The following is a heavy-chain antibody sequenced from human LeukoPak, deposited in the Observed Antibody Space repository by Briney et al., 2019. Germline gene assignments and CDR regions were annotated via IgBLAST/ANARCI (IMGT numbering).Heavy chain of an antibody. V-gene: IGHV1-69*13. D-gene: IGHD4-17*01. CDR3: ARGHGDYLYYFDY. CDR2: IIPIFGTA. CDR1: GGTFSSYA. Sequence: SVKVSCRASGGTFSSYAISWVRQAPGQGLEWMGGIIPIFGTANYAQKFQGRVTITADESTSTAYMELSSLRSEDTAVYYCARGHGDYLYYFDYWGQGTLVTVSS. J-gene: IGHJ4*02.